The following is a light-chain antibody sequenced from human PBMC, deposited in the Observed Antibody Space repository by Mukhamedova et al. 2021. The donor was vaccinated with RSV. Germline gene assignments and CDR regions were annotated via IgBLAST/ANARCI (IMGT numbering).Light chain of an antibody. Sequence: TASITCSGDKLGNKYACWYQQRSGQSPVVVIYQDKKRPSGIPERFSGSNSGNTATLTISGTQAMDEADYFCQVWDSNNVVFGGGT. CDR3: QVWDSNNVV. V-gene: IGLV3-1*01. CDR2: QDK. CDR1: KLGNKY. J-gene: IGLJ3*02.